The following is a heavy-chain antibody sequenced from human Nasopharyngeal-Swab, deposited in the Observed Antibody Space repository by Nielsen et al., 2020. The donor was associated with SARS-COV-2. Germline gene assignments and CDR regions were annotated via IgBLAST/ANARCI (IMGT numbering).Heavy chain of an antibody. J-gene: IGHJ4*02. D-gene: IGHD3-9*01. V-gene: IGHV3-48*01. Sequence: GGSLRLSCAASGFTFSSYSMNWVRQAPGKGLEWVSYISSSSSTIYYADSVKGQFTISRDNAKNSLYLQMNSLRAEDTAVYYCARKDYDILTGHPFFDYWGQGTLVTVSS. CDR2: ISSSSSTI. CDR3: ARKDYDILTGHPFFDY. CDR1: GFTFSSYS.